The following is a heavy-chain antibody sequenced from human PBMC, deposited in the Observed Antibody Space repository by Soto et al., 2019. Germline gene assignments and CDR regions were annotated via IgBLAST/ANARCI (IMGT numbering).Heavy chain of an antibody. D-gene: IGHD6-19*01. Sequence: QVQLQESGPGLVKPSQTLSLTCTVSGGSISSGDYYWSWIRQPPGKGLEWIGYIYYSGSTYYNPSLKSRVTISVDTSKNQFSLKLSSVTAADTAVYYCARVGPLIAVAGISPNFDYWGQGTLVTVSS. CDR2: IYYSGST. CDR3: ARVGPLIAVAGISPNFDY. CDR1: GGSISSGDYY. V-gene: IGHV4-30-4*01. J-gene: IGHJ4*02.